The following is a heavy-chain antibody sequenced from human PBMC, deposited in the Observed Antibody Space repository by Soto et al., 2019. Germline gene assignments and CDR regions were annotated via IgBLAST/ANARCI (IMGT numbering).Heavy chain of an antibody. J-gene: IGHJ4*02. CDR3: ARDYCSSTSCYATPFDY. V-gene: IGHV4-39*02. Sequence: QLQLQESGPGLVKPSETLSLTCTVSGGSISSSSYYWGWIRQPPGKGLEGIGSIYYSGSTYYNPSLKSRVTISVDTSKNQFSLKLSSVTAADTAVYYCARDYCSSTSCYATPFDYWGQGNLVTVSS. CDR2: IYYSGST. D-gene: IGHD2-2*01. CDR1: GGSISSSSYY.